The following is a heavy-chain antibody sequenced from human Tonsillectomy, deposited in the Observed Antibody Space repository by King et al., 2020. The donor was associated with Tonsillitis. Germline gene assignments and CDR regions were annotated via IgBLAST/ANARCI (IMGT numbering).Heavy chain of an antibody. CDR3: ARWLCSGTHAFDL. D-gene: IGHD6-19*01. CDR2: IYSGGST. CDR1: GFTVSSNY. Sequence: QLVQSGGGLIQPGGSLRLSCAASGFTVSSNYMSWVRQAPGKGLEWVSVIYSGGSTYYADSVKGRFTISRDNSKNTLYLQMKSLRAEDTAVYYCARWLCSGTHAFDLWGQGTMVTVSS. J-gene: IGHJ3*01. V-gene: IGHV3-53*01.